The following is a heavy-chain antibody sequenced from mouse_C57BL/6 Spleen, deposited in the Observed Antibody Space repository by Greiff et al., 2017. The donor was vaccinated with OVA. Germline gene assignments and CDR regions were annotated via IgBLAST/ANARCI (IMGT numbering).Heavy chain of an antibody. D-gene: IGHD2-4*01. J-gene: IGHJ2*01. CDR1: GYTFTDYN. CDR3: ARRKVYYDYLYYFDY. V-gene: IGHV1-18*01. Sequence: EVQLQQSGPELVKPGASVKIPCKASGYTFTDYNMDWVKQSHGKSLEWIGDINPNNGGTIYNQKFKGKATLTVDKSSSTAYMELRSLTSEDTAVYYCARRKVYYDYLYYFDYWGQGTTLTVSS. CDR2: INPNNGGT.